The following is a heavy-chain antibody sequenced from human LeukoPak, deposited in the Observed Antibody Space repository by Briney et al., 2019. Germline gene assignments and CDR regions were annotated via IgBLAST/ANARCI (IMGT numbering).Heavy chain of an antibody. D-gene: IGHD3-10*01. J-gene: IGHJ4*02. V-gene: IGHV1-8*01. CDR1: GYTFNSYD. Sequence: ASVKVSCKASGYTFNSYDINWARQATGQGLEWMGWMNPNSGNTGYAQKFQGRVTMTRDTSISTAYMELSSLRSEDTAVYYCARDLRGFGELFSDYWGQGTLVTVSS. CDR3: ARDLRGFGELFSDY. CDR2: MNPNSGNT.